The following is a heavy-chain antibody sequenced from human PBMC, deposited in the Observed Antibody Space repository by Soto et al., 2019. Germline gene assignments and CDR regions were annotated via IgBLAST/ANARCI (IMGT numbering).Heavy chain of an antibody. Sequence: GESLKISCKGSGYSFAGDWITWVRQKPGKGLEWMGRIDPSDSQTYYSPSFRGHVTISVTKSITKVFLQWSSLRASDTAMYYCARQIYDSDTGPNFQYYFDSWGQGTPVTVSS. CDR3: ARQIYDSDTGPNFQYYFDS. V-gene: IGHV5-10-1*01. CDR1: GYSFAGDW. D-gene: IGHD3-22*01. J-gene: IGHJ4*02. CDR2: IDPSDSQT.